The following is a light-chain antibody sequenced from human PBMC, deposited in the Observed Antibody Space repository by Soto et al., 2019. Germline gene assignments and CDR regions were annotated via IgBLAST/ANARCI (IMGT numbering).Light chain of an antibody. CDR3: QQSYRTPHT. V-gene: IGKV1-39*01. CDR1: QYINTR. Sequence: TQSPVTLSSFPGDRVTLSCRASQYINTRLAWYQHRQGRAPKLLIYAASNLLSGVPSRFSGSGSGTNFTLTISSLQPEDFATYYCQQSYRTPHTFGPGTKLETK. CDR2: AAS. J-gene: IGKJ2*01.